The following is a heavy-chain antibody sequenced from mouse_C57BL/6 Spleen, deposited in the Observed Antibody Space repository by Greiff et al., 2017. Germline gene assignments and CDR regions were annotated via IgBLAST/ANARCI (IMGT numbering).Heavy chain of an antibody. CDR2: IDPEDGET. Sequence: VQLQQSGAELVKPGASVKLSCTASGFNINDYYMHWVKQRPEQGLEWIGRIDPEDGETKYAPKFQGKATITADTSSNTAYLQLSSLTAEDAAVYYGAGGAYSNWGGYAMDYWGQGTSVTVSS. D-gene: IGHD2-5*01. V-gene: IGHV14-2*01. CDR3: AGGAYSNWGGYAMDY. J-gene: IGHJ4*01. CDR1: GFNINDYY.